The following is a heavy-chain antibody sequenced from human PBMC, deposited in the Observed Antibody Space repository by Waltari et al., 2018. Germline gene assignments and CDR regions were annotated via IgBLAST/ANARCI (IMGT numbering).Heavy chain of an antibody. J-gene: IGHJ3*02. D-gene: IGHD2-15*01. CDR2: IKGDGTET. Sequence: EVQMVESGGGLVQPGGSLRLSCVGSGFSLSDYWMSWVRQAPGRGLEWRGNIKGDGTETSYVDSVKGRFIISRDNARNTLFLQMNNLGAGDTAVFYCARQGGWTFDIWGQGTVVTVSS. CDR3: ARQGGWTFDI. CDR1: GFSLSDYW. V-gene: IGHV3-7*01.